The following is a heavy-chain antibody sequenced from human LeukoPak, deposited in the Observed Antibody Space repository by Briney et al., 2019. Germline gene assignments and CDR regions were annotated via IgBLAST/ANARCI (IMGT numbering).Heavy chain of an antibody. CDR3: ARDDYYDILTGLPGLDY. CDR1: GFTFSSYS. J-gene: IGHJ4*02. V-gene: IGHV3-21*01. CDR2: ISSSSSYI. D-gene: IGHD3-9*01. Sequence: GGSLRLSCAASGFTFSSYSMNWVRQAPGKGLEWVSSISSSSSYIYYADSVKGRFTISRDNAKNSLYLQMNSLRAEETAVYYCARDDYYDILTGLPGLDYWGQGTLVTVSS.